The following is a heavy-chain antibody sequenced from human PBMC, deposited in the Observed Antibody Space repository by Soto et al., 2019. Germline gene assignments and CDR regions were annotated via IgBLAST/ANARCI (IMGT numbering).Heavy chain of an antibody. Sequence: QVQLVQSGAEVKKPGSSVKVSRKDSGGTFSTYSMFWVRQAPGQGLEWMGRIIPMLGIRNYAQRFQDRVTITADKPTATAHMELSSLRSEDTALYYCTIGSWSGEVFDIWGQGTMVTVSS. CDR1: GGTFSTYS. CDR3: TIGSWSGEVFDI. J-gene: IGHJ3*02. D-gene: IGHD2-21*01. CDR2: IIPMLGIR. V-gene: IGHV1-69*02.